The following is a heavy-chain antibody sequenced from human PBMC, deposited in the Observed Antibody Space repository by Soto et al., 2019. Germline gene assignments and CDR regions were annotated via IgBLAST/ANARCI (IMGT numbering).Heavy chain of an antibody. CDR2: IYYSGST. D-gene: IGHD3-22*01. J-gene: IGHJ4*02. V-gene: IGHV4-31*03. Sequence: SETLSLTCTVSGGSLSSGGYYWSWIRQHPGKGLEWIGYIYYSGSTYYNPSLKSRVTTSVGTSKNQFSLKLSSVTAADTAVYYCARAVTYYYDSSGYPSPYYFDYWGQGTLVTVSS. CDR1: GGSLSSGGYY. CDR3: ARAVTYYYDSSGYPSPYYFDY.